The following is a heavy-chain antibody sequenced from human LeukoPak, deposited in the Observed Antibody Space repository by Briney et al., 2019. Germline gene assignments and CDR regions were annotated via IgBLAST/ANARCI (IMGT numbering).Heavy chain of an antibody. J-gene: IGHJ3*01. CDR2: ISWNSDNT. CDR1: GFNFDDYA. D-gene: IGHD6-19*01. V-gene: IGHV3-9*03. CDR3: AKGNSGSHRRGALVV. Sequence: PGGSLRLSCAASGFNFDDYAMHWVRQAPGKGLEWVSGISWNSDNTVYADSVKGRFTVSRENAKNSLSLQLNSLRPEDMALYYCAKGNSGSHRRGALVVWGQGTLVIVSS.